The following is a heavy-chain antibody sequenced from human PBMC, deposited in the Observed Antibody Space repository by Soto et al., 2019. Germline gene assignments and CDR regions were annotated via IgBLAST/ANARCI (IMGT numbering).Heavy chain of an antibody. J-gene: IGHJ5*02. CDR2: ISSSRT. CDR3: ARDHDNYGSGRGFDP. V-gene: IGHV3-21*01. Sequence: EVQLVESGGGLVKPGGSLRLSCAASGFTFSTYGMSWVRQAPGKGLEWVSSISSSRTYADSVKGRFTISRDNARNSLYLQMNSLRAEDTAVYYCARDHDNYGSGRGFDPWGQGTLVTVSS. D-gene: IGHD3-10*01. CDR1: GFTFSTYG.